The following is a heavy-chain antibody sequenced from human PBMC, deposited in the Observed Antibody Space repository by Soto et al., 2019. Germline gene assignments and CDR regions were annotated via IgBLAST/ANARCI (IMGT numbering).Heavy chain of an antibody. CDR1: GDSISSSSYY. CDR3: ARRWGVYFDY. CDR2: IYYSGST. V-gene: IGHV4-39*01. Sequence: SETLSLTCAVSGDSISSSSYYWGWIRQPPGKGLEWIGSIYYSGSTYYNPSLKSRVTISVDTSKNQFSLKLSSVTAADTAVYYCARRWGVYFDYWGQGTLVTVSS. D-gene: IGHD2-8*01. J-gene: IGHJ4*02.